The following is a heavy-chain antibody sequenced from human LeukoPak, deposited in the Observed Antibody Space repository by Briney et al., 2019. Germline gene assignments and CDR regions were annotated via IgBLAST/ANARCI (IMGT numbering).Heavy chain of an antibody. J-gene: IGHJ5*02. V-gene: IGHV4-59*01. D-gene: IGHD6-19*01. CDR2: IYYSGST. CDR1: GGSISSYY. Sequence: SETLSLTCTVSGGSISSYYWSWIRQPPGKGLEWIGYIYYSGSTNYNPSLKSRVTISVDTPKNQFSLKLSSVTAADTAVYYCARTAVAVLGGFDPWGQGTLVTVSS. CDR3: ARTAVAVLGGFDP.